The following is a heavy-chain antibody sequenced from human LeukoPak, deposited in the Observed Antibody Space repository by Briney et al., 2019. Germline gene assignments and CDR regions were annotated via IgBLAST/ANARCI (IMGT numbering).Heavy chain of an antibody. D-gene: IGHD5-24*01. V-gene: IGHV1-18*01. Sequence: ASVKVSCKASGYSFTSYGISWVRQAPGQGLEWMGWISAYNGNTKYAQKLQGRVTMTTDTSTSTVYMEVGSLRSDDTAVYFCAREGRDGYKPFDYWGQGTLVTVSS. J-gene: IGHJ4*02. CDR3: AREGRDGYKPFDY. CDR1: GYSFTSYG. CDR2: ISAYNGNT.